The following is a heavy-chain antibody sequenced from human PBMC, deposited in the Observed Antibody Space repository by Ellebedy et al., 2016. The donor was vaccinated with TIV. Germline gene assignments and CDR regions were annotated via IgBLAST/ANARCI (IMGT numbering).Heavy chain of an antibody. J-gene: IGHJ4*02. CDR1: GFTLSDAW. CDR2: IKSKTDGGTT. CDR3: ATTSGGN. D-gene: IGHD3-16*01. V-gene: IGHV3-15*01. Sequence: PGGSLRLSCAASGFTLSDAWMGWVRQASGKGLEWVGLIKSKTDGGTTDYAAPVKGRFIISRDDSKNTLYVQMTSLRTEDTAVYHCATTSGGNWGQGTLVTVSS.